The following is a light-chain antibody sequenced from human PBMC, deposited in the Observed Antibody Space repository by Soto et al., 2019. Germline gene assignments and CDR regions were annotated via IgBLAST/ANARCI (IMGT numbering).Light chain of an antibody. CDR3: QQYGSSPPRT. V-gene: IGKV3-20*01. Sequence: EIVLTQSPGTLSLSPGERATLSCRASQSVSSNYLAWYQQKPGQAPRLLVFDASNRATGIPDRFSGSGSGTDFTLTISRLEPEDFAVYYWQQYGSSPPRTFGQGTKVEIK. CDR1: QSVSSNY. CDR2: DAS. J-gene: IGKJ1*01.